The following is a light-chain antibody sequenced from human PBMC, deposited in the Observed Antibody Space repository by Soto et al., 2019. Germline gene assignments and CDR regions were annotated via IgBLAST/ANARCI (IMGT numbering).Light chain of an antibody. J-gene: IGKJ1*01. CDR1: QSVSSSY. Sequence: EIVLTQSPGTLSLSPGERATLSCRASQSVSSSYLAWYQQKPGQAPSLLIYGAFTRATGIPARFSGTGSGTEFTLTISSLQPDDFATYYCQQYNNYPRTFGQGTKVDIK. CDR2: GAF. V-gene: IGKV3-20*01. CDR3: QQYNNYPRT.